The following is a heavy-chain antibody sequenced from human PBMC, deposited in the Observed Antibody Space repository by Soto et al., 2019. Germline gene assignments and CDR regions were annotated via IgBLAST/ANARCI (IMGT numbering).Heavy chain of an antibody. CDR1: GYTFTSYY. CDR2: INPSGGST. Sequence: QVQLVQSGAEVKKPGASVKVSCKASGYTFTSYYMHWVRQAPGQGLEWMGIINPSGGSTSYAQKFQGRVTMTRDTSTSTVYMELRSLRSEDTAVYYCARDFWSGSTVYYYYMDVWGKGTTVTVSS. J-gene: IGHJ6*03. V-gene: IGHV1-46*03. D-gene: IGHD3-3*01. CDR3: ARDFWSGSTVYYYYMDV.